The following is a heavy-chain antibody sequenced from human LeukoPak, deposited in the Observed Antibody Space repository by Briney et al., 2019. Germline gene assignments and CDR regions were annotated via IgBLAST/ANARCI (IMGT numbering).Heavy chain of an antibody. V-gene: IGHV4-39*07. Sequence: PSETLSLTCTVSGGSISSSSYYWGWIRQPPGKGLEWIGSIYYSGSTYYNPSLKSRVTISVDTSKNQFSLKLSSVTAADTALYYCATIPSTSDYFDYWGQGTLVTVSS. CDR3: ATIPSTSDYFDY. CDR1: GGSISSSSYY. J-gene: IGHJ4*02. CDR2: IYYSGST. D-gene: IGHD2-2*02.